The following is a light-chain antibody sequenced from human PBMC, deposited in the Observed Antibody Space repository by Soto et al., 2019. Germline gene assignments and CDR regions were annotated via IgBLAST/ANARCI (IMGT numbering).Light chain of an antibody. CDR1: QSVSSN. CDR3: QQYHKWPPMGT. CDR2: GAS. J-gene: IGKJ1*01. Sequence: EIVMTQSPATLSVSPGERATLSCRASQSVSSNLAWYQQKPGQAPRLLIYGASTRATGIPARFSGSGSGTEFTLTISSLQSEDFEVYYCQQYHKWPPMGTFGQGTKVEIK. V-gene: IGKV3-15*01.